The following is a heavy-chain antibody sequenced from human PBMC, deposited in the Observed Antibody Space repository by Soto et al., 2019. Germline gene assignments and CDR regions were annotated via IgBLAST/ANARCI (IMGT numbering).Heavy chain of an antibody. V-gene: IGHV4-39*01. D-gene: IGHD3-10*01. CDR1: GGSISSSSYY. CDR2: IYYSGST. CDR3: RGRGEFNNYYYGMDV. J-gene: IGHJ6*02. Sequence: PSETLSLTCTVSGGSISSSSYYWGWIRQPPGKGLEWIGSIYYSGSTYYNPSLKSRVTISVDTSKNQFSLKLSSVTAADTAVYYCRGRGEFNNYYYGMDVWGRGTTVTVSS.